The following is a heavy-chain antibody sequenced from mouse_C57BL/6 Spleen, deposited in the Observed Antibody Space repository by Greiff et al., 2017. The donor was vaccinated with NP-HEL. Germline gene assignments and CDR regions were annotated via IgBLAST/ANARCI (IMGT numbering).Heavy chain of an antibody. CDR3: ARDWDFDY. CDR2: INPSTGGT. Sequence: VQLQQSGPELVKPGASVKISCKASGYSFTGYYMNWVKQSPEKSLEWIGEINPSTGGTTYNQKFKTKATLTVDKASSTAYMQLKSLTSDDSAVYYCARDWDFDYWGQGTTLTVSS. J-gene: IGHJ2*01. CDR1: GYSFTGYY. D-gene: IGHD4-1*01. V-gene: IGHV1-42*01.